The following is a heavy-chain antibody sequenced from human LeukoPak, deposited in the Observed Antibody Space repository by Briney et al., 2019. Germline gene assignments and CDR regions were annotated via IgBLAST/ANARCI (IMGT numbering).Heavy chain of an antibody. CDR3: ARGPHFHYSGSGSLQHWFDP. Sequence: ASVKVSCKASGYTFTDYYMHWVRQAPGQGFEWMGWINPNSGGTKYAQKLQGRVTMTRDTSISTAYMELSRLTSDDTAVYYCARGPHFHYSGSGSLQHWFDPWGQGTLVTVSS. J-gene: IGHJ5*02. CDR1: GYTFTDYY. V-gene: IGHV1-2*02. D-gene: IGHD3-10*01. CDR2: INPNSGGT.